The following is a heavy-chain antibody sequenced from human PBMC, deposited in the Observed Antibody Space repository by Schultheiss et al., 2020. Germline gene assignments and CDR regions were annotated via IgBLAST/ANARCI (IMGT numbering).Heavy chain of an antibody. CDR2: IYYSGST. J-gene: IGHJ4*02. CDR1: GGSISSYY. Sequence: SQTLSLTCTVSGGSISSYYWSWIRQPPGKGLEWIGYIYYSGSTNYNPSLKSRVTISVDTSKNQFSLKLSSVTAADTAVYYCARVGPQVVPAARSPLFDYWGQGTLVTVSS. D-gene: IGHD2-2*01. V-gene: IGHV4-59*01. CDR3: ARVGPQVVPAARSPLFDY.